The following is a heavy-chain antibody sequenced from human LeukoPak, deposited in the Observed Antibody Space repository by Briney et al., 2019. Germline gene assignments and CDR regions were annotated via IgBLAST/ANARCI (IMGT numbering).Heavy chain of an antibody. CDR1: GFTFSNFG. CDR3: ARPITYYDFWSGKSNYYGMDV. D-gene: IGHD3-3*01. V-gene: IGHV3-30-3*01. CDR2: ISYGGNNK. J-gene: IGHJ6*02. Sequence: GSLRPSCAGSGFTFSNFGMPWVRQAPGQGPGGVAVISYGGNNKYYADSAKGRFTISRDNSKNTLYLQMNSLRAEDTAVYYCARPITYYDFWSGKSNYYGMDVWGQGTTVTVSS.